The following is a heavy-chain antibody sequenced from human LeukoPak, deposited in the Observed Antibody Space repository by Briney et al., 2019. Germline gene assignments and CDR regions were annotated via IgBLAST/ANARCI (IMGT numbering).Heavy chain of an antibody. CDR1: GFTFSNYA. CDR3: AKIGWDDAFDI. CDR2: ISGRGDRT. V-gene: IGHV3-23*01. J-gene: IGHJ3*02. D-gene: IGHD6-19*01. Sequence: PGGSLRLSCPASGFTFSNYAMSWVRQAPGKGLEWVSLISGRGDRTYYADSVKGRFTISRDNSKNTLYLQMNSLRAEDTALYYCAKIGWDDAFDIWGQGTMVTVSS.